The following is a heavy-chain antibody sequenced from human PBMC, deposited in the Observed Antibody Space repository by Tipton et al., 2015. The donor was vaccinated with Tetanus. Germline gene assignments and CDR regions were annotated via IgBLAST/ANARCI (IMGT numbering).Heavy chain of an antibody. Sequence: QLVQSGAEGKKPGASVKVSCKASGYTFTSYYMHWVRQAPGQGLEWMGIINPSGGSTSYAQKFQGRVTMTRDTSTSTVYMELSSLRSEDTAVYYCARTPYYYDSSGYYQDHDYWGQGTLVTVSS. J-gene: IGHJ4*02. D-gene: IGHD3-22*01. CDR1: GYTFTSYY. V-gene: IGHV1-46*01. CDR3: ARTPYYYDSSGYYQDHDY. CDR2: INPSGGST.